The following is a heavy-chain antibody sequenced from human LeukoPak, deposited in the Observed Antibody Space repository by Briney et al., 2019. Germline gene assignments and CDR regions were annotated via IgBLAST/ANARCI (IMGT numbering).Heavy chain of an antibody. CDR1: RYTFTSYG. CDR2: INAYSSNT. Sequence: ASVKVSCKPSRYTFTSYGISWVRQAPGQGLEWMGWINAYSSNTNYAQILQGRVTMTSDTSTSTAYMELRSLRSDDTAVYYCARDFGYQNGMDVWGQGTTVTVSS. CDR3: ARDFGYQNGMDV. D-gene: IGHD3-10*01. V-gene: IGHV1-18*01. J-gene: IGHJ6*02.